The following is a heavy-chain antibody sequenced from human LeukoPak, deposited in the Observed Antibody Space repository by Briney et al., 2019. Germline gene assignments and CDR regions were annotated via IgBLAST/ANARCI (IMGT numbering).Heavy chain of an antibody. CDR2: MNPNSGYT. Sequence: ASVKVSCKASGYTFTTYDINWVRQATGQGLEWMGWMNPNSGYTGYAQKFQGRVTITRDTSISTAYMELSSLRSEDTAVYYCARTFWSGTNYYYHYYYMDVWGKGTTVTVSS. V-gene: IGHV1-8*03. CDR3: ARTFWSGTNYYYHYYYMDV. CDR1: GYTFTTYD. D-gene: IGHD3-3*01. J-gene: IGHJ6*03.